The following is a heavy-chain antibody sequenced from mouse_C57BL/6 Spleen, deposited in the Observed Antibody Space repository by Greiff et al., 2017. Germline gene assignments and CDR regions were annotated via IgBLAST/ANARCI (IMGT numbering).Heavy chain of an antibody. CDR3: ARSVITTVVATPYYAMDY. J-gene: IGHJ4*01. CDR2: INPNYGTT. V-gene: IGHV1-39*01. D-gene: IGHD1-1*01. Sequence: EVQLQQSGPELVKPGASVKISCKASGYSFTDYNMNWVKQSNGKSLEWIGVINPNYGTTSYNQKFKGKATLTVDQSSSTAYMQLNSLTSEDSAVYYCARSVITTVVATPYYAMDYWGQGTSVTVSS. CDR1: GYSFTDYN.